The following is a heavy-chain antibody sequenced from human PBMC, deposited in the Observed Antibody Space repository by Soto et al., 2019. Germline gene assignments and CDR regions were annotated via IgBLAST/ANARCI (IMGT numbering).Heavy chain of an antibody. J-gene: IGHJ6*02. D-gene: IGHD3-3*01. V-gene: IGHV4-31*03. CDR1: GRSISSGGYY. CDR3: ARILGRNYYGMDV. Sequence: SETLSLTCTVSGRSISSGGYYWSWIRQHPGKGLEWIGYIYYSGSTYYNPSLKSRVTISVDTSKNQFSLKLSSVTAADTAVYYCARILGRNYYGMDVWGQGTTVTVSS. CDR2: IYYSGST.